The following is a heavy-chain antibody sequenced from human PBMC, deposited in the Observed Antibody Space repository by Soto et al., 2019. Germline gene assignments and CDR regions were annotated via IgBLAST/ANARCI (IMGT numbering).Heavy chain of an antibody. CDR1: GFTFRSYR. J-gene: IGHJ4*02. V-gene: IGHV3-21*01. D-gene: IGHD6-13*01. CDR2: ISSSSSYI. CDR3: ARDTIAAAGNFDY. Sequence: PGGSMELSCAASGFTFRSYRMNWVRQAPGKGLEWVSSISSSSSYIYYADSVKGRFTISRDNAKNSLYLQMNSLRAEDTAVYYCARDTIAAAGNFDYWGQGTLVTVSS.